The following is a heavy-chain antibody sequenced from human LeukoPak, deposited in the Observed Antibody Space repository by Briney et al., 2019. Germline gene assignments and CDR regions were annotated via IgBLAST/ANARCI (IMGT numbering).Heavy chain of an antibody. D-gene: IGHD2-15*01. J-gene: IGHJ4*02. CDR2: INPNSGGT. V-gene: IGHV1-2*02. CDR1: GYTFTGYY. Sequence: GASVKVSCKASGYTFTGYYMHWVRQAPGQGLEWMGWINPNSGGTNYAQKFQGRVTMTRDTSISTAYMELSRLRSDDTAVYYCAVADCSGGSCYFDYWGQGTLVTVSS. CDR3: AVADCSGGSCYFDY.